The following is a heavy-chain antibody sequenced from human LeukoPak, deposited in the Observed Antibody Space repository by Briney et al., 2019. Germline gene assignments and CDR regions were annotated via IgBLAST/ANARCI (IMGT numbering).Heavy chain of an antibody. CDR2: INHSGST. V-gene: IGHV4-34*01. CDR1: GGSFSGYY. CDR3: ARGGYSYDSSGYYYFDY. D-gene: IGHD3-22*01. Sequence: PSETLSLTCAGYGGSFSGYYWSWIRQPPGKGLEWIGEINHSGSTNYNPSLKIRVTISVDTSKNQFSLKLSSVTAADTAVYYCARGGYSYDSSGYYYFDYWGQGTLVTVSS. J-gene: IGHJ4*02.